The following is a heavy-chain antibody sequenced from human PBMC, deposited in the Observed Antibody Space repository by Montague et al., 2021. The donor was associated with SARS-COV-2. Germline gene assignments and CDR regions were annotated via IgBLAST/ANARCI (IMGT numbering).Heavy chain of an antibody. Sequence: SLRLSCAASGFSFSTDWMSWVRQAPGKGLEWVANINGDGSAKSYVDSVKGRFTISRDNANNSLYLQMSSLRAEDTAVYYCARDSYTKGDYWGRGTLVSVSS. J-gene: IGHJ4*02. CDR3: ARDSYTKGDY. CDR2: INGDGSAK. D-gene: IGHD4-11*01. CDR1: GFSFSTDW. V-gene: IGHV3-7*03.